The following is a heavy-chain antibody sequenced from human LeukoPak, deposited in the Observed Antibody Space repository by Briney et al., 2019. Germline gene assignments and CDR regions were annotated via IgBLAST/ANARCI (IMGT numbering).Heavy chain of an antibody. CDR2: IYPGDSDT. CDR1: GYSFISYW. D-gene: IGHD6-13*01. CDR3: ARANRYSSSWYPFDY. J-gene: IGHJ4*02. Sequence: GESLKISCKGSGYSFISYWIGWVRQMPGKGLEWMGIIYPGDSDTRYSPSFQGQVTISADKSISTAYLQWSSLEASDTAMYYCARANRYSSSWYPFDYWGQGTLVTVSS. V-gene: IGHV5-51*01.